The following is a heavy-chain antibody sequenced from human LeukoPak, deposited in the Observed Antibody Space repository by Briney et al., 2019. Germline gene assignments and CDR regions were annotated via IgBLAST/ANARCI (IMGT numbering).Heavy chain of an antibody. Sequence: GGSLRLSCAASGFTFSSYAMSWVRQAPGKGLEWVSAISGSGGSTYYADSVKGRFTISRDNSKNTLYLQMNSLRAEDTAVYYCAKVLDYSTNPYYFDYWGQGTLVTVSS. CDR1: GFTFSSYA. V-gene: IGHV3-23*01. D-gene: IGHD4-11*01. CDR2: ISGSGGST. CDR3: AKVLDYSTNPYYFDY. J-gene: IGHJ4*02.